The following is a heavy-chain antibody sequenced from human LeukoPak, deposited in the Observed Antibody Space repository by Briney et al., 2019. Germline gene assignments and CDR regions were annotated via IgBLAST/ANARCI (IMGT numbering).Heavy chain of an antibody. CDR1: GYTFTSYG. CDR3: ARDMSYCSGGSCYPMPLDY. CDR2: ISAYNGNT. V-gene: IGHV1-18*01. J-gene: IGHJ4*02. D-gene: IGHD2-15*01. Sequence: ASVKVSCKASGYTFTSYGISWVRQAPGQGLEWMGWISAYNGNTNYAQKLQGRVTMTTDTSTSTAYMELRSLRSDDTAVYYCARDMSYCSGGSCYPMPLDYWGQGTLVTVSS.